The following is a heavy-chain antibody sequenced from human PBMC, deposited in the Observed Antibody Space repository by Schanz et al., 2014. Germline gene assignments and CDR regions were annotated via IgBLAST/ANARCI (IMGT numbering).Heavy chain of an antibody. CDR3: ARVFDY. Sequence: QVQLQESGPGLVKPSETLSLTCTVSGYSISSGYYWGWIRQPPGKGLEWIGSIYYSGSTYYNPSQKSRATKSVAPSKNHFPLKLSSVTAADTAVYYCARVFDYWGQGTLVTVSS. CDR1: GYSISSGYY. CDR2: IYYSGST. V-gene: IGHV4-38-2*02. J-gene: IGHJ4*02.